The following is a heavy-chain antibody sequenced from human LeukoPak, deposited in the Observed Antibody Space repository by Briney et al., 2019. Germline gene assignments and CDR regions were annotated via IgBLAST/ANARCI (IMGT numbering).Heavy chain of an antibody. CDR1: GGSISSYY. D-gene: IGHD1-14*01. CDR2: IYTSGST. Sequence: SETLSLTCTVSGGSISSYYWSWIRQPAGKGLEWIGRIYTSGSTNYNPSLKSRVTMSVDTSKNQFPLKLSSVTAADTAVYYCARVLSRNDAFDIWGQGTMVTVSS. CDR3: ARVLSRNDAFDI. J-gene: IGHJ3*02. V-gene: IGHV4-4*07.